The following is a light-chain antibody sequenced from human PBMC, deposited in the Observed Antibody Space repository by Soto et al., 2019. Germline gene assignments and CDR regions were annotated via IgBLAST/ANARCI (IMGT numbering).Light chain of an antibody. CDR1: NSDVGIYDF. CDR2: EVS. J-gene: IGLJ1*01. CDR3: ISYTSDDVRYV. V-gene: IGLV2-14*01. Sequence: QSVLTQPASVSGTPGQSITISCTGSNSDVGIYDFVSWYQHHPGRAPKLIVSEVSHRPSGVSNRSSGSKSGNTASLTISGLQSEDEADYYCISYTSDDVRYVFGTGTNVTVL.